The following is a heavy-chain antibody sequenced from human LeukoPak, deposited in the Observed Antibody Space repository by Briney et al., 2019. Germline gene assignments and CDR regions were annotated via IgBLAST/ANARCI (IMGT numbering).Heavy chain of an antibody. CDR2: FSGSGGST. J-gene: IGHJ4*02. V-gene: IGHV3-23*01. D-gene: IGHD2-15*01. Sequence: SGGSLRLSCAASGFTFSSFAMSWVRQAPGKGLEWVSTFSGSGGSTYYADSVKGRFSISRDNSKNTLYLQMNSLRGEDTAAYYCARSGLNRFDYWGQGTLVTVSS. CDR1: GFTFSSFA. CDR3: ARSGLNRFDY.